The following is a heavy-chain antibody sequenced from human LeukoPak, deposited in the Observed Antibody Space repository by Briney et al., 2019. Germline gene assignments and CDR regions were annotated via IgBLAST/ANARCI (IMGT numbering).Heavy chain of an antibody. J-gene: IGHJ4*02. D-gene: IGHD3-22*01. Sequence: TSETLSVTCTVSGGSISSYYWSWIRQPAGKGLEWIGRIYTSGSTNYNPSLKSRVTMSVDTSKNQFSLKLSSVTAADTAVYYCARVISVSGYYYLDYWGQGTLVTVSS. CDR2: IYTSGST. CDR1: GGSISSYY. V-gene: IGHV4-4*07. CDR3: ARVISVSGYYYLDY.